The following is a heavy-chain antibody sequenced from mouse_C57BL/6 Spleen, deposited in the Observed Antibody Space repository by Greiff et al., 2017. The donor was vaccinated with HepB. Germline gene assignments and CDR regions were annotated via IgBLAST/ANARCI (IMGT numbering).Heavy chain of an antibody. V-gene: IGHV1-82*01. CDR3: ARGQVYYFDY. J-gene: IGHJ2*01. CDR1: GYAFSSSW. Sequence: VQLQQSGPELVKPGASVKISCKASGYAFSSSWMNWVKQRPGKGLEWIGRIYPGDGDTNYNGKFKGKATLTADKSSSTAYMQLSSLTSEDSAVYFCARGQVYYFDYWGQGTPLTVSS. D-gene: IGHD2-14*01. CDR2: IYPGDGDT.